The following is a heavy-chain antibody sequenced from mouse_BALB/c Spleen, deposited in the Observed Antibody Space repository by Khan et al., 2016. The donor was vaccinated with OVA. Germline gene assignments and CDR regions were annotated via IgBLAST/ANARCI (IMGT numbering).Heavy chain of an antibody. Sequence: QVQLQQSGPELVRPGVSVKISCKGSGYTFTDYAMHWVKQSHAKSLEWIGLISPYSGNTNYKQKFKGKATMTVDKSSSTAYMELARLTSEDSAIYYCTSPAYDGYYDYWGQGTTLTVSS. D-gene: IGHD2-3*01. CDR2: ISPYSGNT. CDR3: TSPAYDGYYDY. V-gene: IGHV1S137*01. CDR1: GYTFTDYA. J-gene: IGHJ2*01.